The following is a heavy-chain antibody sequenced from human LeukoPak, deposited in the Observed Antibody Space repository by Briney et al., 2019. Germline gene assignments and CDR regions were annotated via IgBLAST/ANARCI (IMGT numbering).Heavy chain of an antibody. D-gene: IGHD3-10*01. CDR3: ARYYYYGSGSYYYYYYMDV. V-gene: IGHV1-18*01. CDR1: GYTFTSYG. Sequence: ASVKVSCKASGYTFTSYGISWVRQAPGQGLEWMGWISAYNGNTNYAQKLQGRVTMTTDTSTSTAYMELRGLRSDDTAVYYCARYYYYGSGSYYYYYYMDVWGKGTTVTVSS. J-gene: IGHJ6*03. CDR2: ISAYNGNT.